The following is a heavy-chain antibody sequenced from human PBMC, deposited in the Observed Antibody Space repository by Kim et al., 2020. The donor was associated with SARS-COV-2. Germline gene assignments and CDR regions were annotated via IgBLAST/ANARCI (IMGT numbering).Heavy chain of an antibody. Sequence: SETLSLTCTVSGGSISSGGYYWSWIRQHPGKGLEWIGYIYYSGSTYYNPSLKSRVTISVDTSKNQFSLKLSSVTAADTAVYYCAALLAQDSTVTTYYWFDPWGQGTLVTVSS. V-gene: IGHV4-31*03. CDR2: IYYSGST. CDR1: GGSISSGGYY. CDR3: AALLAQDSTVTTYYWFDP. D-gene: IGHD4-17*01. J-gene: IGHJ5*02.